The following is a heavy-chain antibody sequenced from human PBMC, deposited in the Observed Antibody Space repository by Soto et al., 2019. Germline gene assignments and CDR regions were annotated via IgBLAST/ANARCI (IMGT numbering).Heavy chain of an antibody. V-gene: IGHV3-7*04. CDR1: GFSFRSDW. CDR3: SGGVGDAF. J-gene: IGHJ4*02. CDR2: TNQDGSQK. Sequence: EEQLVESGGGLVQPGGSLRLTCAVSGFSFRSDWMNWVRQAPGKGLEWVAHTNQDGSQKYYVDSVKGRFTIFRDNAKNSLYLQMNSLRGEDTAVYYCSGGVGDAFWGQGTLVTVSS. D-gene: IGHD1-26*01.